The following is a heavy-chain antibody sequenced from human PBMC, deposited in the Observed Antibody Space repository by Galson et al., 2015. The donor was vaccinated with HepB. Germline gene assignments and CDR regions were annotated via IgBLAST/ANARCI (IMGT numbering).Heavy chain of an antibody. Sequence: CAISGDSVSSNSAAWNWIRQSPSRGLEWLGRTYYRSKWYNDYAVSVKSRITINPDTSKNQFSLQLNSVTPEDTAVYYCARDSLILYPVITGTTPYYYYMDVWGKGTTVTVSS. V-gene: IGHV6-1*01. J-gene: IGHJ6*03. CDR3: ARDSLILYPVITGTTPYYYYMDV. CDR1: GDSVSSNSAA. CDR2: TYYRSKWYN. D-gene: IGHD1-20*01.